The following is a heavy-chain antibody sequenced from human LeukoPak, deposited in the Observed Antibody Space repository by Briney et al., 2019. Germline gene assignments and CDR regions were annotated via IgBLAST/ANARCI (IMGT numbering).Heavy chain of an antibody. Sequence: GGSLRLSCAASGFTFSSYGMNWVRQAPGKGLEWVSYISTSSSAINYADSVKGRFTISRDNAKNSLYLQMNSLRDEDTAVYYCARRVTSTWQWEYWGQGTLVTVSS. CDR2: ISTSSSAI. D-gene: IGHD6-13*01. V-gene: IGHV3-48*02. CDR1: GFTFSSYG. CDR3: ARRVTSTWQWEY. J-gene: IGHJ4*02.